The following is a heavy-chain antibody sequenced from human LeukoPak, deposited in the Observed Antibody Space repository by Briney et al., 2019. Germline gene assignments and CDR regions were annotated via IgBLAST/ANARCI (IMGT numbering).Heavy chain of an antibody. CDR2: IYYSGRT. V-gene: IGHV4-39*02. CDR1: CGSISSSSYY. CDR3: ARERLELRRWFDP. J-gene: IGHJ5*02. Sequence: PSETLSLTCTVSCGSISSSSYYWGWIRQPPGRGLEWIGSIYYSGRTYYNPSLKCRVTISVDTSKKQFSLALSSVTAADTAVYYFARERLELRRWFDPWGQGTLVTVSS. D-gene: IGHD1-7*01.